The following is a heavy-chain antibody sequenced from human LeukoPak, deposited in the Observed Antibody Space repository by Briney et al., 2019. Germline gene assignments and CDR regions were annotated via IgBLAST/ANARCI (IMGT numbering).Heavy chain of an antibody. CDR2: IFYSGNT. CDR3: ARALSYPYFDY. D-gene: IGHD2/OR15-2a*01. V-gene: IGHV4-59*08. CDR1: GGSISSYY. J-gene: IGHJ4*02. Sequence: SETLSLTCTVFGGSISSYYWSWIRQPPGKGLEWIGYIFYSGNTNYNPSLKSRVTMSVDTSKNQFSLKLSSVTAADTALYYCARALSYPYFDYWGQGTLVTVSS.